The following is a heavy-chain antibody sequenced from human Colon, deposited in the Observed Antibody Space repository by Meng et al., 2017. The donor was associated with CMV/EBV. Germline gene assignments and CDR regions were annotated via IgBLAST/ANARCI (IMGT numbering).Heavy chain of an antibody. D-gene: IGHD3-9*01. CDR1: GFIFSSYG. V-gene: IGHV3-30*02. CDR2: IRYDGTNK. CDR3: VKGLDFTDY. Sequence: GESLKISCVASGFIFSSYGMNWVRQAPGKGLEWVAFIRYDGTNKYYIESVKGRFTISRDNSKNTLFLEMNGLRTEDTAMYYCVKGLDFTDYWGQGTLVTVSS. J-gene: IGHJ4*02.